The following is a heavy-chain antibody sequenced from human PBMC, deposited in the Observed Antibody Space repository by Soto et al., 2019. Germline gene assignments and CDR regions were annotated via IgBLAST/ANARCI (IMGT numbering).Heavy chain of an antibody. CDR3: ARVLPSFDP. J-gene: IGHJ5*02. CDR2: INAYNGNT. V-gene: IGHV1-18*01. Sequence: QVQLVQSGAEVKKPGASVKVSCKASGYTFTSYGISWVRQAPGQGLEWMGWINAYNGNTNYAQKLQGRCTMSTGTSTSTAYMELRSRRSDEAAVYYCARVLPSFDPWGQGTLVTVSS. CDR1: GYTFTSYG.